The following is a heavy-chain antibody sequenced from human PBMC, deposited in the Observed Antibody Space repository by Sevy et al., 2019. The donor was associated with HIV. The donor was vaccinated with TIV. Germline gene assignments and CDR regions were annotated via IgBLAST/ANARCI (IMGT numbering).Heavy chain of an antibody. J-gene: IGHJ6*02. CDR2: INPNSGGT. D-gene: IGHD6-13*01. V-gene: IGHV1-2*02. CDR3: ARALGRIAAAGTGLSGYYGMDV. CDR1: GYTFTGYY. Sequence: ASVKVSCKASGYTFTGYYMHWVRQAPGQGLEWMGWINPNSGGTNYAQKFQGRVTMTRDTSISTAYMELSRLRSDDTAVYYCARALGRIAAAGTGLSGYYGMDVWGQGTTVTVSS.